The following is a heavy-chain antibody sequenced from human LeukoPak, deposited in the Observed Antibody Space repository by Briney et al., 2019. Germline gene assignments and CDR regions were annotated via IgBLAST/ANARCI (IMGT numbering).Heavy chain of an antibody. CDR3: ARHGTLRGSGDY. CDR2: IYPGDSET. Sequence: PGESLKISCTGSGYSFTSCWIAWVRQLPGKGLEWMGIIYPGDSETRYSPSFQGQVTISADKSISTAYLQWSSLKASDTAIYYCARHGTLRGSGDYWGQGTLVTVSS. CDR1: GYSFTSCW. J-gene: IGHJ4*02. V-gene: IGHV5-51*01. D-gene: IGHD1-26*01.